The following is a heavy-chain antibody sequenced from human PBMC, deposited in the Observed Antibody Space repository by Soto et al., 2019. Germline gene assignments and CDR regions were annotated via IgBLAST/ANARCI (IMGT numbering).Heavy chain of an antibody. V-gene: IGHV1-18*01. Sequence: QVQLVQSGAEVKKPGASVKVSCKASGYTFTSYGISWVRQAPGQGLEWMGWLSAYNGNTNYAQKLQGRVTMTTDTSTSIAYMEVRSLRSDDTAVYYCARDSGYGDYVAFVDVWGQGTTVTVSS. CDR3: ARDSGYGDYVAFVDV. J-gene: IGHJ6*02. CDR1: GYTFTSYG. D-gene: IGHD4-17*01. CDR2: LSAYNGNT.